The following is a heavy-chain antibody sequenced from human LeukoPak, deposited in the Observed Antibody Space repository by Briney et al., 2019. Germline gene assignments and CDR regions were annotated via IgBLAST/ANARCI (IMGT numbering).Heavy chain of an antibody. Sequence: GASVTVSCKASGYTFTSYGISWVRQAPAQGLEWMGWISAYNGNTNYAEKLQGRVTMTTDTSTSTAYMELRSLRSDDTAVYYCARVDRDCSSTSCYSFVGDYWGQGTLVTVSS. J-gene: IGHJ4*02. CDR3: ARVDRDCSSTSCYSFVGDY. D-gene: IGHD2-2*01. CDR1: GYTFTSYG. CDR2: ISAYNGNT. V-gene: IGHV1-18*01.